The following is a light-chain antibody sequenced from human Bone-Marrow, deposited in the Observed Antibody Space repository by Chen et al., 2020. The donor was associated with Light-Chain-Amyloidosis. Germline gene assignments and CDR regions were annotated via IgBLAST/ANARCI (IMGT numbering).Light chain of an antibody. CDR2: EDD. J-gene: IGLJ3*02. Sequence: NFMLTQPHSVSESPGKTVIISCTRSSGSIATNYVQWYQQRPGSSPTTVIYEDDQRTSGVPERFSGSIDRSSNSASLTISGLKTEDEADYYCQSYQGSSQGVFGGGTKLTVL. V-gene: IGLV6-57*01. CDR1: SGSIATNY. CDR3: QSYQGSSQGV.